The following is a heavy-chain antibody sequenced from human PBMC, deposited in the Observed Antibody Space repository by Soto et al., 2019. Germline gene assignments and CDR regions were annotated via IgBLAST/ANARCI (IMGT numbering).Heavy chain of an antibody. CDR3: TRVKRGYDADYYYYYGMDV. D-gene: IGHD5-12*01. CDR1: GGSISSGGYY. Sequence: TLSLTCTVSGGSISSGGYYWSWIRQHPGKGLEWIGYIYYSGSTYYNPSLKSRVTISVDTSKNQFSLKLSSVTAADTAVYYCTRVKRGYDADYYYYYGMDVWGQGTTVTVSS. J-gene: IGHJ6*02. V-gene: IGHV4-31*03. CDR2: IYYSGST.